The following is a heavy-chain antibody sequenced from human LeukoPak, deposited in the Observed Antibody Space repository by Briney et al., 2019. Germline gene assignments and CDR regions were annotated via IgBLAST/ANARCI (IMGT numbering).Heavy chain of an antibody. CDR2: IYYSGST. CDR1: GGSISSYY. CDR3: ARQTEYYYGSGPTAGMDV. V-gene: IGHV4-59*08. D-gene: IGHD3-10*01. Sequence: SETLSLTCTVSGGSISSYYWSWIRQPPGKGLEWIGYIYYSGSTDYNPSLKSRVTISVDTSKNHFSLKLSSVTAADTAVYYCARQTEYYYGSGPTAGMDVWGQGTTVTVSS. J-gene: IGHJ6*02.